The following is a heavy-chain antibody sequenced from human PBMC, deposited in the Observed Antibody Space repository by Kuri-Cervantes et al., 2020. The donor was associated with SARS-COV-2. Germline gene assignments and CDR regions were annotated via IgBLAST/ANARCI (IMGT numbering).Heavy chain of an antibody. Sequence: GSLRLSCTVSGGSISSHYWSWIRQPPGKGLEWIGYIYYSGSTNYNSSLKSRVTISVDTSKNQFSLKLSSVTAADTAVYYCARGSAPGNWFDPWGQGTLVTVSS. CDR2: IYYSGST. CDR1: GGSISSHY. J-gene: IGHJ5*02. V-gene: IGHV4-59*11. D-gene: IGHD1-14*01. CDR3: ARGSAPGNWFDP.